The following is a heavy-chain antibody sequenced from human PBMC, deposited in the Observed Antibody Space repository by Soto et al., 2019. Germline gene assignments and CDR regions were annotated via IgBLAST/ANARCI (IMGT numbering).Heavy chain of an antibody. CDR1: GGSISNYF. CDR3: AASGSNGQFDF. J-gene: IGHJ4*02. V-gene: IGHV4-59*01. CDR2: IYYSGST. D-gene: IGHD3-10*01. Sequence: QVQLQESGPGLVKPSETLSLTCTVSGGSISNYFWHWIRQPPGKGLEWIGYIYYSGSTNYNPSLKSRVTISVDPSKNQFSLNLSSVTAADTAVYYCAASGSNGQFDFWAQGTLVTVSS.